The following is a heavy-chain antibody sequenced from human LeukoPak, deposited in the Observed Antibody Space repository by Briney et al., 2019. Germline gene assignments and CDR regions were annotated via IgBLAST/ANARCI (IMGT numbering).Heavy chain of an antibody. Sequence: GGSLRLSCAASGFTFSSYAMHWVRQAPGKGLEWVAVISYDGSNKYYADSVKGRFTISRDNSKNTLYLQMSSLRPEDTAVYYCVKDHDWGAFHIWGQGTMVTVSS. V-gene: IGHV3-30*14. D-gene: IGHD7-27*01. J-gene: IGHJ3*02. CDR1: GFTFSSYA. CDR3: VKDHDWGAFHI. CDR2: ISYDGSNK.